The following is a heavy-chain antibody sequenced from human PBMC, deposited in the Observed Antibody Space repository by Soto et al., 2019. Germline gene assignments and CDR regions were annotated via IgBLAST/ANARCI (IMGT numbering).Heavy chain of an antibody. Sequence: QVQLVQSGAEVKKPGSSVKVSCKASGDTFSSFAISWVRQAPGQGLEWMGGIIPIFRTPKYAQKFQGRVTITAAQPTSTAYMALSSLRSEDTAVYYCARDTDREQLGGNYYSALDVWGQGTTVIVSS. CDR2: IIPIFRTP. V-gene: IGHV1-69*12. J-gene: IGHJ6*02. D-gene: IGHD1-1*01. CDR3: ARDTDREQLGGNYYSALDV. CDR1: GDTFSSFA.